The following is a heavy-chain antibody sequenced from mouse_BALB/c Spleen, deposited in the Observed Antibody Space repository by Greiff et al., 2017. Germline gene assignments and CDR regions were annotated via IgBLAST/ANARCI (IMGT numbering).Heavy chain of an antibody. J-gene: IGHJ4*01. V-gene: IGHV1-18*01. CDR1: GYTFTEYT. CDR3: ARWGVLDY. Sequence: EVKLMGSGPELVKPGASVKISCKTSGYTFTEYTMHWVKQSHGKSLGWIGGINPNNGGTSYNQKFKGKATLTVDKSSSTAYMELRSLTSEDSAVYYCARWGVLDYWGQGTSVTVSS. CDR2: INPNNGGT.